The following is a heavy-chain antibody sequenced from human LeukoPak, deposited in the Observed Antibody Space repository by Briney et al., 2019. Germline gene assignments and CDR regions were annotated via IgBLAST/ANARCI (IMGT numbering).Heavy chain of an antibody. D-gene: IGHD3-22*01. CDR3: ARQGVVDRRVAWFGP. V-gene: IGHV4-39*01. Sequence: SETLSLTCTVSGGSISSSSYYWGWIRQPPGKGLEWIGTMYYTGSTYYNPSLRSRVTLSVDTSKNQFALKLTSVTAADTAVYYCARQGVVDRRVAWFGPWGQGTLVTVSS. J-gene: IGHJ5*02. CDR1: GGSISSSSYY. CDR2: MYYTGST.